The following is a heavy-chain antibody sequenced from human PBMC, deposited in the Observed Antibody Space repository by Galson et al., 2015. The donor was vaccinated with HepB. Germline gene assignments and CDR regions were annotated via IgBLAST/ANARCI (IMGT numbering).Heavy chain of an antibody. CDR3: ARDSLSGSYSACDY. D-gene: IGHD1-26*01. V-gene: IGHV1-18*04. CDR2: ISAYNGNT. Sequence: SVKVSCKASGYTFTSYGISWVRRAPGQGLEWMGWISAYNGNTNYAQKLQGRVTMTTDASTSTAYMELRSLRSDDTAVYYCARDSLSGSYSACDYWGQGTLVTVSS. CDR1: GYTFTSYG. J-gene: IGHJ4*02.